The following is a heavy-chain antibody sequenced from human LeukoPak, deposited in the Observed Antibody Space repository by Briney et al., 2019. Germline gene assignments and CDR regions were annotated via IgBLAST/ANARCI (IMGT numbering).Heavy chain of an antibody. CDR3: ARDTRGESDY. CDR1: GLIFSNYW. CDR2: INRDGNEE. V-gene: IGHV3-7*01. J-gene: IGHJ4*01. Sequence: PGGSLRLSCAASGLIFSNYWMRWVRLAPGKGLEWVASINRDGNEEFYVDSVQGRFTISRDNAKDSLYLQMNSLRAEDTAMYYCARDTRGESDYWGHGTLVTVSS. D-gene: IGHD2-2*01.